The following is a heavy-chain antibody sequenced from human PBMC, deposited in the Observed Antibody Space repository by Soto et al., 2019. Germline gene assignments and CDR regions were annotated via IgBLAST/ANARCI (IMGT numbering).Heavy chain of an antibody. Sequence: SLRLSCAASGFTFSTYTMNWVRQAPGKGLEWVASTNPDGSKKYHVDSVKGRFTISRDNAKNSLYLQMNSLRAEDTAVYYCARAAFDIWGQGTMVTVSS. J-gene: IGHJ3*02. CDR1: GFTFSTYT. V-gene: IGHV3-7*01. CDR3: ARAAFDI. CDR2: TNPDGSKK.